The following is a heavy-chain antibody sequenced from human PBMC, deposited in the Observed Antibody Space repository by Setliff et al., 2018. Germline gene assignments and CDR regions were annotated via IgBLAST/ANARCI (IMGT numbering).Heavy chain of an antibody. Sequence: PSETLSLTCTVSGGSISSGGYYWSRIRQHPGKGLEWIGYIYYSGSTFYNPSLKSRVTISLDTSNNQFSLSLSSVTAADTAVYYCARMSGFQYMDVWGKGTTVTVSS. CDR3: ARMSGFQYMDV. D-gene: IGHD3-3*01. CDR1: GGSISSGGYY. CDR2: IYYSGST. V-gene: IGHV4-31*03. J-gene: IGHJ6*03.